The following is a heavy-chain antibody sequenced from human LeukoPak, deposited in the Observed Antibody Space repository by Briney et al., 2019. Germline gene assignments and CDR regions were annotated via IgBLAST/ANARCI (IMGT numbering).Heavy chain of an antibody. CDR1: GGSFSGYY. Sequence: PSETLSLTCAVYGGSFSGYYWSWIRQPPGKGLEWIGEINHSGSTNYNPSLKSRVTISVDTSKNQFSLKLSSVTAADTAVYYCARGANTAMVYWGQGTLVTVSS. J-gene: IGHJ4*02. CDR2: INHSGST. D-gene: IGHD5-18*01. CDR3: ARGANTAMVY. V-gene: IGHV4-34*01.